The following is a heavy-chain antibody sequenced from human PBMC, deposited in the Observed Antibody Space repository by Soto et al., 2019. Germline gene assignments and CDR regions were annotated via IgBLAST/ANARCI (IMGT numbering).Heavy chain of an antibody. V-gene: IGHV1-18*04. Sequence: QVHLVQSGAEVKKPGASVKVSCKVAGYIFTSYGISWVRQAPGQGVEWMGWINVNSGQTTYAQKFQGRVTMTTDTSTTAVYMEVGSLRSDDTAVYYCGGGEGTSGFDAYYYYMDVWGEGTKVTGSS. J-gene: IGHJ6*03. CDR1: GYIFTSYG. CDR3: GGGEGTSGFDAYYYYMDV. D-gene: IGHD3-9*01. CDR2: INVNSGQT.